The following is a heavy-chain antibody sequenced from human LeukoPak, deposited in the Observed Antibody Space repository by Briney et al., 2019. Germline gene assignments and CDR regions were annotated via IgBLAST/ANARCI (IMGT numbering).Heavy chain of an antibody. CDR3: ARGGYYGSGNDFRFDP. D-gene: IGHD3-10*01. CDR2: IYHSGST. V-gene: IGHV4-38-2*02. J-gene: IGHJ5*02. Sequence: SETLSLTCTVSGYSISSGYYWGWIRQPPGKGLEWIGSIYHSGSTYYKPSLKSRVTISVDTSKNQFSLKLSSVTAADTAVYYCARGGYYGSGNDFRFDPWGQGTLVTVSS. CDR1: GYSISSGYY.